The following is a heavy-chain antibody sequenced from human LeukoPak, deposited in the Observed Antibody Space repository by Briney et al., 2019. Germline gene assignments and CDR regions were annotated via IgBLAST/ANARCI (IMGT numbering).Heavy chain of an antibody. Sequence: SETLSLTCAVSGVSMRTYYWSWIRQPPGKGLEWIGYVSYSGSTDYNPSLKSRLTISIDTSETQFSLKLTSVTAADTAIYYCASQGSDSGWFYFWGQGTLVTVSS. V-gene: IGHV4-59*08. J-gene: IGHJ4*02. CDR1: GVSMRTYY. CDR2: VSYSGST. D-gene: IGHD6-19*01. CDR3: ASQGSDSGWFYF.